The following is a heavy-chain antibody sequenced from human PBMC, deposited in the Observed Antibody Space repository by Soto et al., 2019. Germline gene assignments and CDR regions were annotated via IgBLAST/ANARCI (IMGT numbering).Heavy chain of an antibody. D-gene: IGHD2-2*01. V-gene: IGHV4-31*03. J-gene: IGHJ4*02. CDR2: IYYSGST. CDR3: AGYCSSTSCLAY. CDR1: GGSISSGGYY. Sequence: SETLSLTCTVSGGSISSGGYYWSWIRQHPGKGLEWIGYIYYSGSTYYNPSLKSRVTISVDTSKNQFSLKLSSVTAADTAVYYCAGYCSSTSCLAYWGQGTLVTVSS.